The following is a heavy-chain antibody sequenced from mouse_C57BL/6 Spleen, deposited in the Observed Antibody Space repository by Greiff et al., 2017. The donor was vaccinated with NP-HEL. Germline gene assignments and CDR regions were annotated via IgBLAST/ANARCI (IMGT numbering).Heavy chain of an antibody. Sequence: VQLQQPGAELVMPGASVKLSCKASGYTFTSYWKHWVKQRPGQGLEWIGEIDPSDSYTNYNQKFKGKSTLTVDKSSSTAYMQLSSLTSEDSAVYYCARWDYWYFDVWGTGTTVTVSS. J-gene: IGHJ1*03. CDR2: IDPSDSYT. V-gene: IGHV1-69*01. CDR3: ARWDYWYFDV. D-gene: IGHD4-1*01. CDR1: GYTFTSYW.